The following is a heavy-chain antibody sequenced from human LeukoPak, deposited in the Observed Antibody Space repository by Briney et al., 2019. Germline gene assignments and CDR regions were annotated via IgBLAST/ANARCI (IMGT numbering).Heavy chain of an antibody. CDR3: ARECTMILFNRSLCYYYGMDV. J-gene: IGHJ6*02. CDR2: INPSGGST. Sequence: ASVKVSCKASGYTFTSYYMHWVRQAPGQGLEWMGIINPSGGSTSYAQKFQGRVTMTRDTSTSTVYMELSSLRSEDTAVYYCARECTMILFNRSLCYYYGMDVWGQGTTVTVSS. V-gene: IGHV1-46*01. CDR1: GYTFTSYY. D-gene: IGHD3-22*01.